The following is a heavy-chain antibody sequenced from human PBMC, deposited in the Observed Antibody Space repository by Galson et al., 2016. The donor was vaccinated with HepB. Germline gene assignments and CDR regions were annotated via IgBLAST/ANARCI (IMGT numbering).Heavy chain of an antibody. CDR1: GFTFSTYA. V-gene: IGHV3-30-3*01. CDR3: AKDEFLEGDYYYYTIDF. Sequence: SLRLSCAASGFTFSTYAMHWVRRAPGKGLEWVAVISYDGNKKYYAASVNGRFTIARDNSENTLYLQMHSLRAEDTAVYYCAKDEFLEGDYYYYTIDFWGQGTLVSVSS. D-gene: IGHD1-26*01. CDR2: ISYDGNKK. J-gene: IGHJ4*02.